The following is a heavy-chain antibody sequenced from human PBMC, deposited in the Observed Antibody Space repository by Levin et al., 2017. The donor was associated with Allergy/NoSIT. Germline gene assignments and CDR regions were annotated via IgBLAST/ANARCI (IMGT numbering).Heavy chain of an antibody. CDR3: ATSKMVGATYPLDY. CDR2: IWYDGSNK. CDR1: GFTFSSYG. V-gene: IGHV3-33*01. J-gene: IGHJ4*02. Sequence: PGGSLRLSCAASGFTFSSYGMHWVRQAPGKGLEWVAVIWYDGSNKYYADSVKGRFTISRDNSKNTLYLQMNSLRAEDTAVYYCATSKMVGATYPLDYWGQGTLVTVSS. D-gene: IGHD1-26*01.